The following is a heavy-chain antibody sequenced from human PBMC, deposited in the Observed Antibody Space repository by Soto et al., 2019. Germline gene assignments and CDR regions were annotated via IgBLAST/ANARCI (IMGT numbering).Heavy chain of an antibody. D-gene: IGHD2-2*01. J-gene: IGHJ6*02. CDR1: GFTFSSYA. CDR3: ARDRGSKSYYYYGMDV. Sequence: ESGGGVVQPGRSLRLSCAASGFTFSSYAMHWVRQAPRKGLEWVAVISYDGSNKYYADSVKGRFTISRDNSKNTLYVQMNSLRAEDTAVYYCARDRGSKSYYYYGMDVWGQGTTVTVSS. V-gene: IGHV3-30-3*01. CDR2: ISYDGSNK.